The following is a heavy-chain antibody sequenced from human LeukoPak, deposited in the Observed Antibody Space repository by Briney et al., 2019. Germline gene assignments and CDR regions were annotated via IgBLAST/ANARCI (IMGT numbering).Heavy chain of an antibody. D-gene: IGHD3-9*01. CDR1: GYTLTELS. CDR2: FDPEDGEA. J-gene: IGHJ5*02. CDR3: ATVRLTWFDP. Sequence: GASVKVSCKVSGYTLTELSMHWVRQAPGKGLEWMGGFDPEDGEATYAQKFRGRVTMTEDTSTDTAYMELSSLRSEDTAVYYCATVRLTWFDPWGQGTLVTVSS. V-gene: IGHV1-24*01.